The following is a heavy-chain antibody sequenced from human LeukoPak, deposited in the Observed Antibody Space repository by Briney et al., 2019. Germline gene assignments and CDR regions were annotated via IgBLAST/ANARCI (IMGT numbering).Heavy chain of an antibody. CDR3: AKDLGLIAVAGADAFDI. D-gene: IGHD6-19*01. J-gene: IGHJ3*02. CDR1: GFTFSSYA. Sequence: TGGSLRLSCAASGFTFSSYAMSWVRQAPGKGLEWVSAISGSGGSTYYADSVKGRFTISRDNSKNTLYLQMNSLRAEDTAVYYCAKDLGLIAVAGADAFDIWGQGTMVTVSS. CDR2: ISGSGGST. V-gene: IGHV3-23*01.